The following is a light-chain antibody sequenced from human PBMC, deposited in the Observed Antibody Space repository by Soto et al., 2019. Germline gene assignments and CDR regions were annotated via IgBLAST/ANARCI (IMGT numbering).Light chain of an antibody. J-gene: IGKJ1*01. CDR3: QQYSRT. CDR1: QSISSW. CDR2: DAS. Sequence: DIQMTQSPSTLSASVGDRVTITCRASQSISSWLAWYQQKPGKAPKLLIYDASSLESGVPSRFSGSGSGTEFTLTISSLQPDDFATYYCQQYSRTFGQGTKVEI. V-gene: IGKV1-5*01.